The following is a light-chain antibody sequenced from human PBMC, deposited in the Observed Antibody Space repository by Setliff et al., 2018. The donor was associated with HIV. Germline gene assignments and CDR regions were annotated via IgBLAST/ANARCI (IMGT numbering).Light chain of an antibody. CDR3: LLSYSGSVV. V-gene: IGLV7-46*01. CDR1: TGPVTTTHY. CDR2: DTH. J-gene: IGLJ2*01. Sequence: QAVVTQEPSLTVSPGVTVTLTCGSSTGPVTTTHYPYWIQQKPCQAPRTLIFDTHSKNSCTPARFSGSLLGGKGALTLPGARPEDEADYYVLLSYSGSVVCGGGTKVTVL.